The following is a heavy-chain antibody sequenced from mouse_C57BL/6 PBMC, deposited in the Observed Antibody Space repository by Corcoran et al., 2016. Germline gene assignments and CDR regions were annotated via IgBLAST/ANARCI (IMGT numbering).Heavy chain of an antibody. CDR2: IYPGSGNT. Sequence: QVQLKQSGAELVRPGASVKLSCKASGYTFTDYYINWVKQRPGQGLEWIARIYPGSGNTYYNEKFKGKATLTAEKSSSTAYMQLSSLSSEDSSVYFCARRVYYGSSYGYFDVWGTGTTVTVSS. J-gene: IGHJ1*03. V-gene: IGHV1-76*01. CDR3: ARRVYYGSSYGYFDV. CDR1: GYTFTDYY. D-gene: IGHD1-1*01.